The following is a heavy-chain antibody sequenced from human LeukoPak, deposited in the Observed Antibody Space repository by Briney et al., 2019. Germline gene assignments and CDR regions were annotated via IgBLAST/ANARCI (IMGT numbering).Heavy chain of an antibody. CDR2: INWNGGST. CDR1: GFTFDDYG. V-gene: IGHV3-20*04. CDR3: ARDSTQPGPVVVAATYAGFDY. D-gene: IGHD2-15*01. Sequence: GGSLRLSCAASGFTFDDYGMSWVRQAPGKGLEWVSAINWNGGSTGYADSVKGRFTISRDNAENSLYLQMNSLRAEDTALYYCARDSTQPGPVVVAATYAGFDYWGQGTLVTVSS. J-gene: IGHJ4*02.